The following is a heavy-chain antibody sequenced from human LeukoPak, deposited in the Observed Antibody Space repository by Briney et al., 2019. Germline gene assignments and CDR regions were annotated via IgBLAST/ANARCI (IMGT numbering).Heavy chain of an antibody. J-gene: IGHJ6*02. CDR3: ARERGRPGTRIAARPQTYYYYGMDV. Sequence: PSETLSLTCAVYGGSFSSYYWSWIRQPPGKGLEWIGEINHSGSTNYNPSLKSRVTISVDTSKNQFSLKLSSVTAADTAVYYCARERGRPGTRIAARPQTYYYYGMDVWGQGTTVTVSS. CDR2: INHSGST. D-gene: IGHD6-6*01. CDR1: GGSFSSYY. V-gene: IGHV4-34*01.